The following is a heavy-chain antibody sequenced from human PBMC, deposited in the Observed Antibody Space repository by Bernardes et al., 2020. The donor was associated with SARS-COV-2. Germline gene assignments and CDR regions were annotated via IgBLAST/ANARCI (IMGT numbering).Heavy chain of an antibody. CDR3: VKDRPGSYAFDY. CDR2: INDYGSRR. J-gene: IGHJ4*02. CDR1: GFSFTSCA. Sequence: GGPLFLSCSASGFSFTSCALHWVRQDPGRGLEYVSGINDYGSRRHYADSVKGRFTISRDDSKNTVYLQMSSLRVDDTAVYSCVKDRPGSYAFDYWGQGILVTVSS. V-gene: IGHV3-64D*06. D-gene: IGHD3-10*01.